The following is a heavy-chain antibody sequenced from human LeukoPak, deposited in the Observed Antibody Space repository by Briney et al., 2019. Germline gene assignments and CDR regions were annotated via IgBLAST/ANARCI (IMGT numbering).Heavy chain of an antibody. D-gene: IGHD5-12*01. CDR2: IIPIFGTA. J-gene: IGHJ3*02. V-gene: IGHV1-69*05. CDR1: GGTFSSYA. Sequence: ASVKVSCKASGGTFSSYAISWVRQAPGQGLEWIGRIIPIFGTANYAQKFQGRVTITTDESTSTAYMELSSLRSEDTAVYYCARERGWDIVATPHDAFDIWGQGTMVTVSS. CDR3: ARERGWDIVATPHDAFDI.